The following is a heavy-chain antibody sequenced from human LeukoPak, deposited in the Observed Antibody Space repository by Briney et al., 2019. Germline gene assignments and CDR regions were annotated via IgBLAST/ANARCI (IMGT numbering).Heavy chain of an antibody. V-gene: IGHV1-3*01. CDR3: ARGGGIWFGELSDNWFDP. CDR1: GYTFTSYA. J-gene: IGHJ5*02. CDR2: INAGNGNT. D-gene: IGHD3-10*01. Sequence: ASVKVSCKASGYTFTSYAMHWVRQAPGQRLEWMGWINAGNGNTKYSQKFQGRVTITRDTSASTAYMELSSLRSEDTAVYYCARGGGIWFGELSDNWFDPWGQGTLVTVSS.